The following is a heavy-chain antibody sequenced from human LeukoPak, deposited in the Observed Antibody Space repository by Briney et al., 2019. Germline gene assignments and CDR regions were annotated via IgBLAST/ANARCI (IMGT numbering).Heavy chain of an antibody. Sequence: SQTLSLTCTVSGGSISSGSYYWSWIRQPAGKGLEWIGRIYTSGSTNYNPPLKSRVTISVDTSKNQFSLKLSSVTAADTAVYYCARDRGRFDYWGQGTLVTVSS. CDR2: IYTSGST. J-gene: IGHJ4*02. CDR3: ARDRGRFDY. D-gene: IGHD3-16*01. V-gene: IGHV4-61*02. CDR1: GGSISSGSYY.